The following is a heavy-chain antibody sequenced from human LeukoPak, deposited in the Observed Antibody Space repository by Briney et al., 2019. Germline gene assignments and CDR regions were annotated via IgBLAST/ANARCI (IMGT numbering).Heavy chain of an antibody. Sequence: SVKVSCKASGGTFSSYTISWVRQAPGQGLEWMGRIIPILGIANYAQKFQGRVMITADKSTSTAYMELSSLRSEDTAVYYCARVRVDCSSTSCFDAFDIWGQGTMVTVSS. J-gene: IGHJ3*02. CDR2: IIPILGIA. D-gene: IGHD2-2*01. V-gene: IGHV1-69*02. CDR1: GGTFSSYT. CDR3: ARVRVDCSSTSCFDAFDI.